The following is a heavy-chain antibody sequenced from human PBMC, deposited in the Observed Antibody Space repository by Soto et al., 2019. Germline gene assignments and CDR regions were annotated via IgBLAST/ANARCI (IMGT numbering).Heavy chain of an antibody. V-gene: IGHV1-69*13. CDR3: ARDMNLIAVAVHDYGMDF. D-gene: IGHD6-13*01. J-gene: IGHJ6*02. CDR1: GGTFSSYA. Sequence: SVKGSWKASGGTFSSYAIVWVRQAHGHGLEWMGGIIPIFGTANYPHKYQGRVTITADESTSTAYMELSTLISEDTAMYYCARDMNLIAVAVHDYGMDFWGQGTTVTVSS. CDR2: IIPIFGTA.